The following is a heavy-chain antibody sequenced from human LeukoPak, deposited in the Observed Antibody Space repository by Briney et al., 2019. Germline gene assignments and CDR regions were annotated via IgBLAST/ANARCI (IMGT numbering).Heavy chain of an antibody. CDR1: GFTFSSYA. CDR2: ISGSGGSI. V-gene: IGHV3-23*01. J-gene: IGHJ4*02. Sequence: PGGSLRLSCAASGFTFSSYAMSWVRQAPGKGLEWVSAISGSGGSIYYADSVKGRFTVSRDNSKDTLYLQMNSLRAEDTAVYYCAKDPEMATITSFDYWGQGTLVTVSS. CDR3: AKDPEMATITSFDY. D-gene: IGHD5-24*01.